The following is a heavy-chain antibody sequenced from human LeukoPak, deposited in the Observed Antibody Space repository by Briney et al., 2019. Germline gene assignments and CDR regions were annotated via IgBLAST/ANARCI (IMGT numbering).Heavy chain of an antibody. V-gene: IGHV3-23*01. Sequence: PGGSLRLSCAASGFTFVNYAMSWVRQAPGKGLEWVSAVVGGGGTTFYADSVKGRFTISRDTSKNTLYLQMNSLRAEDTAVYYCAKDGLWFGDLTYFDYWGQGVLVTVSS. CDR3: AKDGLWFGDLTYFDY. CDR2: VVGGGGTT. J-gene: IGHJ4*02. D-gene: IGHD3-10*01. CDR1: GFTFVNYA.